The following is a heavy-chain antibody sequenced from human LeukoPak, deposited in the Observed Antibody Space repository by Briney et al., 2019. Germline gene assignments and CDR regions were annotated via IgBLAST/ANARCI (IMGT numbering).Heavy chain of an antibody. J-gene: IGHJ4*02. D-gene: IGHD3-3*01. Sequence: GGSLRRSCVASGFTFRIYSFNWVRQAPGKGLEWVSYISSDSNYIYYADSVKGRFIISRDNVKNSFYLQMNSLRAEDTAVYYCARVLDDGYWGQGTLVTVSS. CDR1: GFTFRIYS. CDR2: ISSDSNYI. CDR3: ARVLDDGY. V-gene: IGHV3-21*05.